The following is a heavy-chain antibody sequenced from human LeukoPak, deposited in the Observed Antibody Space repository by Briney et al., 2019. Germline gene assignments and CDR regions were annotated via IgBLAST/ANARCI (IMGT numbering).Heavy chain of an antibody. CDR3: ARGEMATIEDAFDI. V-gene: IGHV4-59*01. CDR2: MYYSGSI. J-gene: IGHJ3*02. D-gene: IGHD5-24*01. Sequence: SETLSLTCTVSGGSISSYYWSWIRQPPGKGLEWIGYMYYSGSINYNPSLKSRVTMSLDTSKNQFSLRLSSVTAADTAVYYCARGEMATIEDAFDIWGQGTMVTVSS. CDR1: GGSISSYY.